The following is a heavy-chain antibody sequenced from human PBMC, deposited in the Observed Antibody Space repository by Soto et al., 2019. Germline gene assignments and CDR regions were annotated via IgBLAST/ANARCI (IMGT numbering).Heavy chain of an antibody. D-gene: IGHD3-3*01. V-gene: IGHV3-23*01. CDR1: GFTFSSYA. CDR2: ISGSGGST. J-gene: IGHJ6*02. CDR3: AKGIDFWSGSKSYYYYGMDV. Sequence: GSLRLSCAASGFTFSSYAMSWVRQAPGKGLEWVSAISGSGGSTYYADSVKGRFTISRDNSKNTLYLQMNSLRAEDTAVYYCAKGIDFWSGSKSYYYYGMDVWGQGTTVTVSS.